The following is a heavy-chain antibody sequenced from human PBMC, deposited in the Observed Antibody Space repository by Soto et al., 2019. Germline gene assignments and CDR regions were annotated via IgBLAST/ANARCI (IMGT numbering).Heavy chain of an antibody. CDR1: GFTFDDYT. D-gene: IGHD1-1*01. CDR2: ISWDGSST. J-gene: IGHJ3*02. CDR3: AKDNFRRGRNDAFDI. Sequence: GGSLRLSCAASGFTFDDYTMHWVRQAPGKGLEWVSLISWDGSSTYYADSVKGRFTISRDNSKNSLYLQMNSLRTEDTALYYCAKDNFRRGRNDAFDIWGQGTMVTVSS. V-gene: IGHV3-43*01.